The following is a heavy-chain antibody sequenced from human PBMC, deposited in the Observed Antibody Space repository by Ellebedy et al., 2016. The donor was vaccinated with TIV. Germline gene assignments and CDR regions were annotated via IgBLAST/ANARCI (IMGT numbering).Heavy chain of an antibody. CDR1: GFTFSSYA. Sequence: GGSLRLSCAASGFTFSSYAMSWVRQAPGKGLEWVSGISWNSGSIGYADSVKGRFTISRDNSKNSLYLQMNSLRTEDTALYYCAKDNVRYSSGYYWDYFDYWGQGTLVTVSS. D-gene: IGHD3-22*01. CDR3: AKDNVRYSSGYYWDYFDY. J-gene: IGHJ4*02. V-gene: IGHV3-9*01. CDR2: ISWNSGSI.